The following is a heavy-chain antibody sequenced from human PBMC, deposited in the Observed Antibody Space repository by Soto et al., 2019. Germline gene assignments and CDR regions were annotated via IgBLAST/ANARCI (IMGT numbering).Heavy chain of an antibody. J-gene: IGHJ5*02. D-gene: IGHD6-6*01. Sequence: KPSETLSLTCSVSDDSISSSSYYWGWIRQPPGKGLEWIGSIYYSGSTYYNPSLKGRVTISVDTSKNQFSLKLSSVTAADTAVYYCATCEIAARYNWFDPWGQGTLVTVSS. CDR2: IYYSGST. CDR3: ATCEIAARYNWFDP. V-gene: IGHV4-39*01. CDR1: DDSISSSSYY.